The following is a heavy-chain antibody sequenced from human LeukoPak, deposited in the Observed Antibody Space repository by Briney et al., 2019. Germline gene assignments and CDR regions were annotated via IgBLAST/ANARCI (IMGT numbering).Heavy chain of an antibody. J-gene: IGHJ4*02. D-gene: IGHD6-19*01. Sequence: ASVKVSCKASGGTFSSYAISWVRQAPGQGLEWMGIINPSGGSTSYAQKFQGRVTMTRDTSTSTVYMELSSLRSEDTAVYYCARDRGSGWQDFDYWGQGTLVTVSS. CDR1: GGTFSSYA. CDR2: INPSGGST. CDR3: ARDRGSGWQDFDY. V-gene: IGHV1-46*01.